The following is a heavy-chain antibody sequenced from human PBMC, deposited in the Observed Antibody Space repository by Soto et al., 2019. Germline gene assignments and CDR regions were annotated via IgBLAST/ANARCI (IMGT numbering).Heavy chain of an antibody. CDR1: GFTVSSNS. Sequence: EVQLVESGGGLIQPGGSLRLCCAASGFTVSSNSMSWVRQAPGKGLEWVSVIYSGGSTYYADSVKGRFTISRDNSKNTLYLQMNSLRAEDTAVYYCARDRVESGYPEYFQHWGQGTLVTVSS. CDR3: ARDRVESGYPEYFQH. J-gene: IGHJ1*01. V-gene: IGHV3-53*01. CDR2: IYSGGST. D-gene: IGHD3-22*01.